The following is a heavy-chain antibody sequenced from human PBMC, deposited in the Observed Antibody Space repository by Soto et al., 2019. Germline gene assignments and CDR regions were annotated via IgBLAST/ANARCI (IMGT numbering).Heavy chain of an antibody. CDR2: IIPIFGTA. J-gene: IGHJ4*02. CDR1: GGTFSSYA. V-gene: IGHV1-69*01. Sequence: QVQLVQSGAEVKKPGSSVKVSCKASGGTFSSYAISWVRQAPGQGLEWMGGIIPIFGTANYAQKFQGRVTITADESTSTAYMEVSSLRSEDTAVYYCARRWELGYCTNCPFDYWGQGTLVTVSS. D-gene: IGHD2-8*01. CDR3: ARRWELGYCTNCPFDY.